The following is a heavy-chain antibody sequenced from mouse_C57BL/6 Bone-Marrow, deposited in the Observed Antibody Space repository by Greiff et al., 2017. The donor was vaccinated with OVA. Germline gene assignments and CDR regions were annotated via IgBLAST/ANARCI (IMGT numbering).Heavy chain of an antibody. Sequence: QVQLQQSGAELVKPGASVKMSCKASGYTFTSYWITWVKQRPGQGLEWIGDIYPGSGSTNYNEKFKSKATLTVDTSSSTAYMQLSSLTSEDSAVYYCARSGNYYAMGYWGQGTSVTVSS. D-gene: IGHD3-1*01. V-gene: IGHV1-55*01. CDR3: ARSGNYYAMGY. J-gene: IGHJ4*01. CDR1: GYTFTSYW. CDR2: IYPGSGST.